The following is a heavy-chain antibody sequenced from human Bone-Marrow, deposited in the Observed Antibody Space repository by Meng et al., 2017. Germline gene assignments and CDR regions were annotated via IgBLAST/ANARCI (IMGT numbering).Heavy chain of an antibody. J-gene: IGHJ6*02. CDR2: IKEDGSEK. CDR3: ARVNWGFTLKYYYYGMDV. D-gene: IGHD7-27*01. Sequence: GESLKISCAASRFTFTNYWMTWVRQAPGKGLEWVANIKEDGSEKFYVDSVKGRFTISRDNAANSLYLQMNSLRAEDTAVYYCARVNWGFTLKYYYYGMDVWGQRTTVTVSS. CDR1: RFTFTNYW. V-gene: IGHV3-7*01.